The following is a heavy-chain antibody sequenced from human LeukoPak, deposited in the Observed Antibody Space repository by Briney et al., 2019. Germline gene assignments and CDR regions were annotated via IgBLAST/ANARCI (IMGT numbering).Heavy chain of an antibody. D-gene: IGHD3-3*01. V-gene: IGHV4-30-4*08. CDR1: GGSISSGDYY. CDR3: ARASITIFGVVMAAFDY. CDR2: IYYSGST. J-gene: IGHJ4*02. Sequence: SETLSLTCTVSGGSISSGDYYWSWIRQPPGKGLEWIGYIYYSGSTYYNPSLKSRVTISVDTSKNQFSLKLSSVTAADTAVYYCARASITIFGVVMAAFDYWGQGTLVTVSS.